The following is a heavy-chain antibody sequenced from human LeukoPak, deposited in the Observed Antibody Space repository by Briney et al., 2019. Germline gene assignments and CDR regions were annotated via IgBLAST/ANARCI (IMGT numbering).Heavy chain of an antibody. V-gene: IGHV1-2*02. CDR3: ARVRDNYGMDV. CDR1: GYTFTGNY. Sequence: GASVKVSCKASGYTFTGNYMHWVRQAPGQGLEWMGWINPNRGNTNYPQKFQGRATMTRDTSISTAYMELSRLRFDDTAVYYCARVRDNYGMDVWGQGTTVTVSS. D-gene: IGHD5-24*01. CDR2: INPNRGNT. J-gene: IGHJ6*02.